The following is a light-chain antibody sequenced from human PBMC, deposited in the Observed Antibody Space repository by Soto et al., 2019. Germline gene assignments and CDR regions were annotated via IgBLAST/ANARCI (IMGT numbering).Light chain of an antibody. Sequence: DVVMTQSPLSLPVTLGQPASISCRSSQSLIHSDGDTYLNWFQQRPGQSPRRLIYKVSDRDSGVPDRFSGSGSGTDFTLKISRVEAEDDGIYYCMQGTRWPWTFGQGTEVEIK. CDR3: MQGTRWPWT. J-gene: IGKJ1*01. CDR1: QSLIHSDGDTY. CDR2: KVS. V-gene: IGKV2-30*02.